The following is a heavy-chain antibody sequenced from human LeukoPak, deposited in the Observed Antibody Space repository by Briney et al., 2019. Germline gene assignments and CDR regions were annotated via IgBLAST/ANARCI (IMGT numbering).Heavy chain of an antibody. J-gene: IGHJ4*02. V-gene: IGHV3-30-3*01. CDR1: GFTFSSYA. Sequence: GGSLRLSCAASGFTFSSYAMHWVRQAPGKGLEWVAVISYDGSNKYYADSVKGRFTISRDNSKNTLYLQMNSLRAEDTAVYYCAKGNSSSWYSYYFDYWGQGTLVTVSS. CDR2: ISYDGSNK. D-gene: IGHD6-13*01. CDR3: AKGNSSSWYSYYFDY.